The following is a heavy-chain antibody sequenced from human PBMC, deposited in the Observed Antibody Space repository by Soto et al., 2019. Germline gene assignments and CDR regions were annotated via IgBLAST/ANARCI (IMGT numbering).Heavy chain of an antibody. V-gene: IGHV3-72*01. CDR2: SRNKANRYTT. CDR1: GFTFSDHY. J-gene: IGHJ5*02. Sequence: PGGSLRLSCAASGFTFSDHYMDWVRQAPGKGLEWVGRSRNKANRYTTEYAASVKGRFTISRDDSKNSVYLQMNSLKTEDTAVYFCARSPPGSSWGQGTLVTVSS. CDR3: ARSPPGSS.